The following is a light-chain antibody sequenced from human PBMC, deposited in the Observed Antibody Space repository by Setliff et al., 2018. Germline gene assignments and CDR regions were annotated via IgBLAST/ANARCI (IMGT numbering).Light chain of an antibody. V-gene: IGLV2-11*01. J-gene: IGLJ1*01. CDR1: SSDVGGYNY. CDR2: DVS. CDR3: CSYAGSYTYV. Sequence: LTQPASVSGSPGQSITISCTGTSSDVGGYNYVSWYQQHPGKAPKLMIYDVSKRPSGVPDRFSGSKSGNTASLTISGLQAEDEAEYYCCSYAGSYTYVFGTGTKVTVL.